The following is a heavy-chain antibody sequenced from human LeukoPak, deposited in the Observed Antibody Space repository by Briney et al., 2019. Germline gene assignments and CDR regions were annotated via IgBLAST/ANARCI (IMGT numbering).Heavy chain of an antibody. CDR3: ARAHYYDYSYGMDV. CDR1: GFNVSLNY. D-gene: IGHD3-22*01. CDR2: ISRGGST. Sequence: GGFLRLSCAASGFNVSLNYMTWVRQAPGRGLEWVSFISRGGSTYYADSVKGRFTISRDNSKNTLLLQMNSLRAEDTAVYFCARAHYYDYSYGMDVWGQGTAVTVSS. V-gene: IGHV3-66*01. J-gene: IGHJ6*02.